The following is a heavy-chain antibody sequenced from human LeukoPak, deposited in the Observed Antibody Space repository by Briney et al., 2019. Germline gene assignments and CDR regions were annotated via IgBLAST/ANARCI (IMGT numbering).Heavy chain of an antibody. CDR1: GGTFSSYA. D-gene: IGHD3-22*01. J-gene: IGHJ4*02. V-gene: IGHV1-69*04. Sequence: SVKVSCKASGGTFSSYAISWVRQAPGQGLEWMGRIIPIFGIANYAQKFQGRVTITADKSTSTAYMELSSLRSEDTAVYYCAAGGDSSGLDYWGQGTLVSVSS. CDR3: AAGGDSSGLDY. CDR2: IIPIFGIA.